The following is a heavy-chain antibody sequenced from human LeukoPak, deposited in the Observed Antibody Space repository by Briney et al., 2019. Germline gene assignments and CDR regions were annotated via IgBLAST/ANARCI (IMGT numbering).Heavy chain of an antibody. CDR2: IHYSGIT. CDR3: ARDTVRAFDI. J-gene: IGHJ3*02. D-gene: IGHD4-11*01. CDR1: GGSISSGDYY. V-gene: IGHV4-61*08. Sequence: SETLSLTCTVSGGSISSGDYYWSWIRQPPGKGLEWLGYIHYSGITNYNPSLKSRVTVSVDTSKNQFSLNLTSVTAADTAVYYCARDTVRAFDIWGQGTMVTVSS.